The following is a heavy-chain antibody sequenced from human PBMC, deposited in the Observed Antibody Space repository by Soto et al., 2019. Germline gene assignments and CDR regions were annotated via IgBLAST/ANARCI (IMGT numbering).Heavy chain of an antibody. CDR1: GYTFTSYG. CDR2: ISAYNGNT. CDR3: AREREANYDFWSGYVFDY. Sequence: ASVKVSCKASGYTFTSYGISWVRQAPGQGLEWMGWISAYNGNTNYAQKLQGRVTMTTDTSTSTAYMELRSLRSDDTAVYYCAREREANYDFWSGYVFDYWGQETLVTVSS. D-gene: IGHD3-3*01. V-gene: IGHV1-18*01. J-gene: IGHJ4*02.